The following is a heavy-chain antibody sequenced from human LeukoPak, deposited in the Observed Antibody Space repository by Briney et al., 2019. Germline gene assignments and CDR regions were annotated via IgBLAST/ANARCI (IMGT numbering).Heavy chain of an antibody. Sequence: GGSLRLSCAASGFTFSSYGMHWVRQAPGKGLEWVSAITDSGDVTYYADSVKGRFIVSRDNSKNTLSLQMNSLRNEDTAVYYCAKDAAMTTIYYFDYWGQGTLVTVSS. CDR1: GFTFSSYG. D-gene: IGHD2-21*02. V-gene: IGHV3-23*01. CDR3: AKDAAMTTIYYFDY. J-gene: IGHJ4*02. CDR2: ITDSGDVT.